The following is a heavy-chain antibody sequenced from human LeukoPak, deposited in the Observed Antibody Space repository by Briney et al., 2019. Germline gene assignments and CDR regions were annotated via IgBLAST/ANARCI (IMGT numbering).Heavy chain of an antibody. D-gene: IGHD5-18*01. V-gene: IGHV3-23*01. Sequence: GGSLRLSCAASGFTFSSYAMSWVRQPPGKGMEWVSAISGSGGSTYYTDSVKGRFTISRDNSKNTLYLQMNSLRAEDTAVYYCASVDTATHLDYWGQGTLVTVSS. J-gene: IGHJ4*02. CDR2: ISGSGGST. CDR3: ASVDTATHLDY. CDR1: GFTFSSYA.